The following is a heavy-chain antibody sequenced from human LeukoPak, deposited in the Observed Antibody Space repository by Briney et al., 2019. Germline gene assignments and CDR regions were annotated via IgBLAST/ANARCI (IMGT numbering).Heavy chain of an antibody. CDR2: ISGSGGST. J-gene: IGHJ4*02. CDR3: AKDQGGWYQSSHYFDY. CDR1: GFTFSSYA. V-gene: IGHV3-23*01. Sequence: GGSLRLSCAASGFTFSSYAMSWVRQAPGKGLEWVSAISGSGGSTYYADSVKGRFTISRDNSKNTLYLQMNSLRAEDTAVYYCAKDQGGWYQSSHYFDYWGQGTLVTVSS. D-gene: IGHD6-19*01.